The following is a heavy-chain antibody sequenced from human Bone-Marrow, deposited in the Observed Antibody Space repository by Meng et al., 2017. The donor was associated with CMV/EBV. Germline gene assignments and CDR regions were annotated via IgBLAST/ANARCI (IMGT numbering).Heavy chain of an antibody. V-gene: IGHV3-48*04. CDR1: GFTFSSYS. J-gene: IGHJ4*02. D-gene: IGHD5-24*01. Sequence: GESLKISCAASGFTFSSYSMNWVRQAPGKGLEWVSYISSSSSTIYYADSVKGRFTVSRDNAKNSLYLQMNSLRAEDTAVYYCARSRITFVYWGQGTLVTVSS. CDR2: ISSSSSTI. CDR3: ARSRITFVY.